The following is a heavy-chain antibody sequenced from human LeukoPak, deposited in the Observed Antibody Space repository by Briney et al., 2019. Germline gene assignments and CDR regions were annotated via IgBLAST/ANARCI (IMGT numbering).Heavy chain of an antibody. CDR3: VRDGGVSGYDLLDY. D-gene: IGHD5-12*01. CDR2: INQDGSEE. V-gene: IGHV3-7*01. Sequence: PGGSLRLSCAASGFTFSNYWMTWVRQAPGKGLEGVAHINQDGSEEHYMDSVKARFTISRDNAKTSLSLQMNSLRAEDTAVYYCVRDGGVSGYDLLDYWGQGTLVTVSS. J-gene: IGHJ4*02. CDR1: GFTFSNYW.